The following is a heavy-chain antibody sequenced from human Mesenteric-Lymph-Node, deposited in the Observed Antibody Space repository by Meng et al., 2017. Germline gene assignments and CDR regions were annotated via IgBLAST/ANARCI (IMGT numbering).Heavy chain of an antibody. CDR1: GFTVDSNY. V-gene: IGHV3-66*01. J-gene: IGHJ5*02. CDR2: MYSGGRT. Sequence: EVHLVESGGGLVQPGGSLRLSCAASGFTVDSNYMNWVRQAPGKGLEWVSVMYSGGRTFYADSAKGRFTISRDNSKNTLYLQMYSLRVEDTAVYYCARDLWFDPWGQGTLVT. CDR3: ARDLWFDP.